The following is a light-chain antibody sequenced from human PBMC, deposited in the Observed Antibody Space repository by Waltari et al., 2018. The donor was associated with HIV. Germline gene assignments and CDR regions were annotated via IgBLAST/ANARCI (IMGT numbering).Light chain of an antibody. CDR2: TNN. CDR1: SSNIGSST. Sequence: QSVLTQPPSASGTPGQRVTISCSGSSSNIGSSTVNWYQQLPGTAPKLLMYTNNQRPSGGPDRFSGSKSGTSASLAISGLQSEDDADYYCSVWDDSLNGRVFGTGTKVTVL. CDR3: SVWDDSLNGRV. J-gene: IGLJ1*01. V-gene: IGLV1-44*01.